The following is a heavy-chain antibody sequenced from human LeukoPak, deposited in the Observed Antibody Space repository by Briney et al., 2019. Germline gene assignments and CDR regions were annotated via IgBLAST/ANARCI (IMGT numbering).Heavy chain of an antibody. Sequence: SVKVSCKASGGTFSSYAISWVRQAPGQGLEWMGRIIPILGIANYAQKFQGRVTITADKSTSSAYMELRSLRSDDTAVYYCARTCSSTSCYYWFDPWGQGTLVTVSS. CDR3: ARTCSSTSCYYWFDP. J-gene: IGHJ5*02. CDR1: GGTFSSYA. V-gene: IGHV1-69*04. D-gene: IGHD2-2*01. CDR2: IIPILGIA.